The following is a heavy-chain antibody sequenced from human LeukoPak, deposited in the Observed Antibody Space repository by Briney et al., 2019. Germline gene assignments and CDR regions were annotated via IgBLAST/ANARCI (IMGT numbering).Heavy chain of an antibody. V-gene: IGHV3-23*01. CDR1: GFTFNNYA. Sequence: PGGSLGLSCAASGFTFNNYAMTWVRQAPGKGLEWVSTVSSSGASTYYADSVKDRFTVSRDNAKNKLYLQMNSLRAEDTAIYYCAKAPTVTTLDTWGQGTLFTGSS. J-gene: IGHJ5*02. D-gene: IGHD4-17*01. CDR2: VSSSGAST. CDR3: AKAPTVTTLDT.